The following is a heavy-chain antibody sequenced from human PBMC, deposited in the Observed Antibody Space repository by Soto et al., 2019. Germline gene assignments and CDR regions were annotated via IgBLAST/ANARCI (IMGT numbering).Heavy chain of an antibody. CDR1: GYTFTSYA. D-gene: IGHD3-3*01. CDR3: ARDPASFGVVPDEYYGMDV. CDR2: INAGNGNT. V-gene: IGHV1-3*05. J-gene: IGHJ6*02. Sequence: QVQLVQSGAEEKKPGASVKVSCKASGYTFTSYAMHWVRQAPGQRLEWMGWINAGNGNTKYSQKFQGRVTITRDTSASTAYMELSSLRSEDTAVDYCARDPASFGVVPDEYYGMDVWGQGTTVTVSS.